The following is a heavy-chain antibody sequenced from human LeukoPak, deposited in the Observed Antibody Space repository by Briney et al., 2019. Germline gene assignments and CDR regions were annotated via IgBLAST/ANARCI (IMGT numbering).Heavy chain of an antibody. CDR2: IYYSGST. CDR1: GGSISSSSYY. J-gene: IGHJ4*02. CDR3: ARHRNEYDYGDYQVIDY. D-gene: IGHD4-17*01. V-gene: IGHV4-39*01. Sequence: PSETLSLTCTVSGGSISSSSYYWGWIRQPAGKGLEWIGSIYYSGSTYYNPSLKSRVTISVDTSKNQFSLKLSSVTAADTAVYYCARHRNEYDYGDYQVIDYWGQGTLVTVSS.